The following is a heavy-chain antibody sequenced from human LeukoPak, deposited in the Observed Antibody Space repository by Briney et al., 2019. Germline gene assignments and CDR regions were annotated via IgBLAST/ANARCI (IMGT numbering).Heavy chain of an antibody. V-gene: IGHV3-21*01. CDR1: GFTFSNYR. CDR2: ISSSSTYI. J-gene: IGHJ4*02. CDR3: ARENYFDY. Sequence: GGSLRLSCAASGFTFSNYRMNWVRQAPGKGLEWVSSISSSSTYIFYADSVKGRFTISRDNAKNSLYLQMNSLRAEDTAVYYCARENYFDYWGQGTLVTVSS.